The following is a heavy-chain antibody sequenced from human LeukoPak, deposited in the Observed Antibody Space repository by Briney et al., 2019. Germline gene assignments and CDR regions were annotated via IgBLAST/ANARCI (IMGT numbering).Heavy chain of an antibody. J-gene: IGHJ4*02. V-gene: IGHV1-69*01. D-gene: IGHD2-2*01. CDR2: IIPIFGTA. CDR3: AREGGEYCSSTSCPFDY. Sequence: SVMVSCKASGGTCISYAICWVRQATGQWLEWMGGIIPIFGTANYAQKFHGRVTITADESTSTAYMELSSLRSEDTAVYYCAREGGEYCSSTSCPFDYWGQGTLVTVSS. CDR1: GGTCISYA.